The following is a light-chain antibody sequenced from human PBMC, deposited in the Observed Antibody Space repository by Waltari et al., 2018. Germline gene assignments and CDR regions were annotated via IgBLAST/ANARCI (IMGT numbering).Light chain of an antibody. CDR2: DAS. J-gene: IGKJ3*01. CDR1: ECISSY. CDR3: QQSYSTQFT. Sequence: DIQLSQSPSSLSASVGDRVTITCRASECISSYLNWYQQKPGKAPTLLIYDASSLQSGVPSRFSGSGSGTEFTLTISSLQPEDFATYYCQQSYSTQFTFGPGTKVDIK. V-gene: IGKV1-39*01.